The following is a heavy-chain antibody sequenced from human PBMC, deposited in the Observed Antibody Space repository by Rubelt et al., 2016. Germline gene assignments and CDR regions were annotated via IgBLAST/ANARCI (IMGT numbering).Heavy chain of an antibody. V-gene: IGHV1-69*04. CDR2: IIPILGIA. J-gene: IGHJ3*02. D-gene: IGHD3-22*01. Sequence: QVQLVQSGAEVKKPGSSVKVSCKASGGTFSSYAISWVRQAPGQGLEWMGRIIPILGIANYAQKCQGRVTITADKSTSTADMELSSLRSEDTAVYYCARDRLLDDSSGGDAFDIWGQGTMVTVSS. CDR1: GGTFSSYA. CDR3: ARDRLLDDSSGGDAFDI.